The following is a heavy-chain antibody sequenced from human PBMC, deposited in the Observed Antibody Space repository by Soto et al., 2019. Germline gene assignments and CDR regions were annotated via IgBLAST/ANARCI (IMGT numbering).Heavy chain of an antibody. CDR2: INQDGSEK. CDR1: GFTFRTYG. Sequence: PXXSHRLAFAAAGFTFRTYGVNWVRRAPGKGLEWVASINQDGSEKYYLDSVKGRFTISRDNAKNSLYLQMNSLRAEDTAVYYCARVSPPPDYWGQGTLVTVSS. J-gene: IGHJ4*02. CDR3: ARVSPPPDY. V-gene: IGHV3-7*03.